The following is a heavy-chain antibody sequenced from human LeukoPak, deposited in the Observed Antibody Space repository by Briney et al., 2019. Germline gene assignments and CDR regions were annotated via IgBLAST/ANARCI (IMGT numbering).Heavy chain of an antibody. CDR1: GGSISSSNW. CDR3: ARGQKYRNGYTVTELGSGYFAY. D-gene: IGHD5-18*01. V-gene: IGHV4-4*02. CDR2: FYHRGSI. J-gene: IGHJ4*02. Sequence: SETLSLTCGVSGGSISSSNWWSWVRQPPGKGLGWIGEFYHRGSINYNPSLKSRVTISVDKSKNQFSLTLSSVTTADTAVYYCARGQKYRNGYTVTELGSGYFAYWGQGTLVTVSS.